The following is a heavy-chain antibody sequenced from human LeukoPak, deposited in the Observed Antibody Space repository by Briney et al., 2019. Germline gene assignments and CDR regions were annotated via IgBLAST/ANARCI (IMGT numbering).Heavy chain of an antibody. V-gene: IGHV4-39*07. CDR2: SYHRGST. CDR1: GGSISSSSYY. D-gene: IGHD1-1*01. J-gene: IGHJ5*02. CDR3: AREGTHTNIGYHWFDP. Sequence: PSETLSLTCTVSGGSISSSSYYWAWIRQPPGKGLEWIGSSYHRGSTYYNPSLKNRVTISIDMSKNQFSLKVNSVTAADTAVYYCAREGTHTNIGYHWFDPWGQGTLVTVSS.